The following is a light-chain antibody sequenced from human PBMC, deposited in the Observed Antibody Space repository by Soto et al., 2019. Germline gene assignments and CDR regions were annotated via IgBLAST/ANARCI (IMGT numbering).Light chain of an antibody. J-gene: IGLJ1*01. Sequence: QSVRTQPASVSGSPGQSITISCTGTSSDVGGYNYVSWYQQHPGKAPKLMIYEVSNRPSGVSNRFSGSKSGNTASLTISGLQAEEEADYYCSSYTSSSTYVFGTGTKLTVL. CDR3: SSYTSSSTYV. CDR1: SSDVGGYNY. V-gene: IGLV2-14*01. CDR2: EVS.